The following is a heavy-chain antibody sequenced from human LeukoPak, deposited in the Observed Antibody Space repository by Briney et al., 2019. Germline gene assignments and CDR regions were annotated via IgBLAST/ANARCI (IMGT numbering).Heavy chain of an antibody. V-gene: IGHV1-69*04. J-gene: IGHJ3*02. CDR2: IIPILGIA. CDR3: ARASGVVTSRGEAFDI. CDR1: GGTFSSYA. Sequence: GASVKVSCKASGGTFSSYAISWVRQAPGQGLEWMGRIIPILGIASYEQKFKGRVTITADKSTSTAYMELSSLRSEDTAVYYCARASGVVTSRGEAFDIWGQGTMVTVSS. D-gene: IGHD4-23*01.